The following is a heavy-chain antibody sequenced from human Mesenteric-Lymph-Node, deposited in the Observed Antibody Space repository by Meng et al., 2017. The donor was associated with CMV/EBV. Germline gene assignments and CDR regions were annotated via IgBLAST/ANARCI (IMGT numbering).Heavy chain of an antibody. CDR3: ARGFNRPYNWFDP. CDR2: IYSGGST. V-gene: IGHV3-53*01. D-gene: IGHD1-14*01. J-gene: IGHJ5*02. CDR1: GFTVSSNY. Sequence: GGSLRLSCAASGFTVSSNYMSWVRQAPGKGLEWVSVIYSGGSTYYADSVKGRFTISRDNSKNTLYLQMNSLRAEDTAVYYCARGFNRPYNWFDPWGQGTLVTVSS.